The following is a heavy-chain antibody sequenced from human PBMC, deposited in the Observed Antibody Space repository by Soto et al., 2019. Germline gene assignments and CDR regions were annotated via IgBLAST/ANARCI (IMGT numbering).Heavy chain of an antibody. J-gene: IGHJ6*02. CDR1: GGTFSSYA. V-gene: IGHV1-69*13. CDR3: ARDRKYYYDSSGQYYNGMDV. CDR2: IIPIFGTA. Sequence: ASVKVSCKASGGTFSSYAISWVRQAPGRGLEWMGGIIPIFGTANYAQKFQGRVTITADESTSTAYMELSSLRSEDTAVYYCARDRKYYYDSSGQYYNGMDVWGQGTMVTVSS. D-gene: IGHD3-22*01.